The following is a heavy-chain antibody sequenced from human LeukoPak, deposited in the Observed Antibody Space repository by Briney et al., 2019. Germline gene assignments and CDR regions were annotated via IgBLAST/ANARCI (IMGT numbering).Heavy chain of an antibody. Sequence: CGMNWVRQAPGKGLEWVSYISSSGSTIYHADSVKGRFTISRDNAKNSLYLQMSSLRAEDTAVYYCARDPEDYFDYWGQGTLVTVSS. V-gene: IGHV3-48*01. J-gene: IGHJ4*02. CDR3: ARDPEDYFDY. CDR2: ISSSGSTI. CDR1: CG.